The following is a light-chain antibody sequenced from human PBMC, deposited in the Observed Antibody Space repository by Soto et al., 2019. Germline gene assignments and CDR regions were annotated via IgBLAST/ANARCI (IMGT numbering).Light chain of an antibody. CDR1: QSVSSN. CDR2: GAS. J-gene: IGKJ1*01. Sequence: EIVMTQSPATLSVSPGEGVTLSCRASQSVSSNLAWYQQKPGQSPRLLIYGASTRATGIPARFSGSGSGTEFTLTISSLQSEDFAIYYCQHYAYASWHRTFGLGTKLDIK. V-gene: IGKV3-15*01. CDR3: QHYAYASWHRT.